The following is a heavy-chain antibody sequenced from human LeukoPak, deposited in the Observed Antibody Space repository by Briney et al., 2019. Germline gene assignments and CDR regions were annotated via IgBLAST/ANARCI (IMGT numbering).Heavy chain of an antibody. CDR3: AGTQRGTNWFDP. V-gene: IGHV3-66*01. J-gene: IGHJ5*02. D-gene: IGHD7-27*01. CDR2: IYSGGST. CDR1: GFTVSSNY. Sequence: GGSLRLSCAASGFTVSSNYMSWVRQAPGKGLEWVSVIYSGGSTYYADSVKGRFTISRDNSKNTLNLQMNSLRAEDTAVYYCAGTQRGTNWFDPWGQGTLVTVSS.